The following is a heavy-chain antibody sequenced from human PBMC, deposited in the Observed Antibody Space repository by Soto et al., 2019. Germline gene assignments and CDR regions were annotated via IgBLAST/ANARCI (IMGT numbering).Heavy chain of an antibody. D-gene: IGHD6-25*01. CDR1: RGSISSGTNY. Sequence: SETLSLTCTVSRGSISSGTNYWAWIRQPPGKGLEWIANIYYSGSTFYNPSLKSRVTISLDTSKNQFSLKLRSVTAADTAVYYCARHEAGWHFASSGQGTLVTVSS. V-gene: IGHV4-39*01. CDR2: IYYSGST. CDR3: ARHEAGWHFAS. J-gene: IGHJ4*02.